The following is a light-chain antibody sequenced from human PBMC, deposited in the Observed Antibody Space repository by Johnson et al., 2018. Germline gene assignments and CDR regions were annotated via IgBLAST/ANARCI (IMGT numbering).Light chain of an antibody. CDR2: ENN. Sequence: QSVLTQPPSVSAAPGQKVTISCSGSSSNIGNNYVSWYQQLPGTAPKLLIYENNKRPSGIPDRFSGSKSGTSATLGITGLQTGDEADYYCGTGDSSLSAGNVFGTGPKLTVL. J-gene: IGLJ1*01. V-gene: IGLV1-51*02. CDR1: SSNIGNNY. CDR3: GTGDSSLSAGNV.